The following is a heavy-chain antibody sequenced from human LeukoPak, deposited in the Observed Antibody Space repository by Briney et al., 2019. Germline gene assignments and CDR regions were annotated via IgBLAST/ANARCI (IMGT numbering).Heavy chain of an antibody. CDR1: GFTFSDYN. CDR3: AKDLDGSGSFVDY. D-gene: IGHD3-10*01. J-gene: IGHJ4*02. CDR2: ISRSGSTK. Sequence: GGSLRLSCAASGFTFSDYNMRWIRQAPGKGLEWVSSISRSGSTKYYADSVEGRFTISRDNAKNSLYLQMNSLRAEDTALYYCAKDLDGSGSFVDYWGQGTLVTVSS. V-gene: IGHV3-11*01.